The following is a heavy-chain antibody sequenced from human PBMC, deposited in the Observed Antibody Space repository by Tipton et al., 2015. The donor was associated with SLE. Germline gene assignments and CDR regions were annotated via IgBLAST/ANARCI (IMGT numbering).Heavy chain of an antibody. CDR2: IYHSGST. Sequence: TLSLTCTVSGYSISSGYYWGWIRQPPGKGLEWIGSIYHSGSTYYNPSLKSRVTISVDTSKNQFSLKLSSVTAADTAVYYCARHGRVAEDYWGQGTLVTVSS. CDR3: ARHGRVAEDY. D-gene: IGHD3-3*01. CDR1: GYSISSGYY. V-gene: IGHV4-38-2*02. J-gene: IGHJ4*02.